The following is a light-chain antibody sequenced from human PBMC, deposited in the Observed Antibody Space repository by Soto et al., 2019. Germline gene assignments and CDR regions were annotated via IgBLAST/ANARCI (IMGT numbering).Light chain of an antibody. J-gene: IGKJ5*01. CDR2: DTS. Sequence: EVVLTQSPATLSLFPGERVTLSCRASESTTSSLAWYQQKPGQAPRVLIYDTSTRATGIPARFSGSGSGTDFTLTISSLEPEDFAVYYCQQYGSSRITFGQGTRLEIK. CDR1: ESTTSS. V-gene: IGKV3-11*01. CDR3: QQYGSSRIT.